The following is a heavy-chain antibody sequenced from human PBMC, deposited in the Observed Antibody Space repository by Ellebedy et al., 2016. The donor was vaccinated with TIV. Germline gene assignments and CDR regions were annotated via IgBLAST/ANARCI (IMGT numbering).Heavy chain of an antibody. J-gene: IGHJ3*02. CDR3: ATDGSYGDFRSPAHAFKT. V-gene: IGHV3-7*01. Sequence: GGSLRLSCTASGFSFRSYWMSWVRQAPGKGLEWVANINQDGSERFYVDSVKGRFTMSRDNAKNSLYLQMNSLRAEDTAVYYCATDGSYGDFRSPAHAFKTWGQGTMVSVPS. D-gene: IGHD4-17*01. CDR2: INQDGSER. CDR1: GFSFRSYW.